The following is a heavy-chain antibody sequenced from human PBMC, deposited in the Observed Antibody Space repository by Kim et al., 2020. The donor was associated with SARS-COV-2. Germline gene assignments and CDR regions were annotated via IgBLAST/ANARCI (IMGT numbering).Heavy chain of an antibody. V-gene: IGHV3-23*01. J-gene: IGHJ4*02. D-gene: IGHD5-12*01. CDR1: GFIFSRHG. CDR3: AKTLIVGTAPAMDF. Sequence: GGSLRLSCAASGFIFSRHGMNWVRQAPGRGLEWVSSITDRDATYYTDSVKGRFTISRDISKNIVYLQMNGLRAEDTALYYWAKTLIVGTAPAMDFWGQGTLATVPS. CDR2: ITDRDAT.